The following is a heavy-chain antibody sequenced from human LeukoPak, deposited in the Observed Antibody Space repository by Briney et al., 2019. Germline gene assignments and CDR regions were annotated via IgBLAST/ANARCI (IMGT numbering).Heavy chain of an antibody. J-gene: IGHJ3*02. CDR3: ARAPNARYCSSTSCYRDTFDI. D-gene: IGHD2-2*02. CDR2: ISAYNGNT. Sequence: ASVKVSCKASGYTFTSYGISWVRQAPGQGLEWMGWISAYNGNTNYAQKLQGRVTMTTDTSTSTAYMELRSLRSDDTAVYYSARAPNARYCSSTSCYRDTFDIWGQGTMVTVSS. CDR1: GYTFTSYG. V-gene: IGHV1-18*01.